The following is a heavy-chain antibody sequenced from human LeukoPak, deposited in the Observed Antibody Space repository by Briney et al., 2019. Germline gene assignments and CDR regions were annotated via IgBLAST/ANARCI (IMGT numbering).Heavy chain of an antibody. CDR2: IYISGST. J-gene: IGHJ4*02. CDR1: GGSIRSYY. Sequence: SETLSLTCTVSGGSIRSYYWSWIRQPAEKGLEWIGRIYISGSTNYNPSLKSRVTMSVDTSKNQFSLKLSSVTAADSAVYYCARHSRPLLHVDYWGQGTLVTVSS. V-gene: IGHV4-4*07. CDR3: ARHSRPLLHVDY.